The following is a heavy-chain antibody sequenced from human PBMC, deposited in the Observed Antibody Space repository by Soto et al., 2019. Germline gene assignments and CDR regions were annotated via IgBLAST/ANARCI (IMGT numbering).Heavy chain of an antibody. D-gene: IGHD1-26*01. V-gene: IGHV3-30*18. CDR3: AKDSGRSGTLDY. J-gene: IGHJ4*02. CDR1: GFTFSSYG. CDR2: ISYDGSNK. Sequence: PGGSLRLSCAASGFTFSSYGMHWVRQAPGKGLEWVAVISYDGSNKYYADSVKGRFTIFRDNSKNTLYLQMNSLRAEDTAVYYCAKDSGRSGTLDYWGQGTLVTVSS.